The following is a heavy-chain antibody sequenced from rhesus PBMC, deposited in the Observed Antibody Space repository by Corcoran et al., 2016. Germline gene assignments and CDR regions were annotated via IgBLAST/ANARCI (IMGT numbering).Heavy chain of an antibody. J-gene: IGHJ4*01. CDR2: ISGSSGNT. Sequence: QVQLQESGPGLVKPSETLSLTCAVSGGSFSGYYWGWIRQPPGKGLEWSGYISGSSGNTDYKPSLKSRVTISTETSKKQFSLKLSSVTAADTAVYYCARDYYGSGLIDYWGQGVLVTVSS. V-gene: IGHV4-165*01. CDR3: ARDYYGSGLIDY. CDR1: GGSFSGYY. D-gene: IGHD3-28*01.